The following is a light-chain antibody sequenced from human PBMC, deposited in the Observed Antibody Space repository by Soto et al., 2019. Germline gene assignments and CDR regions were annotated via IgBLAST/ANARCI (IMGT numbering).Light chain of an antibody. CDR1: QTINNL. CDR3: QQYNNWPLT. J-gene: IGKJ4*01. CDR2: KAS. Sequence: DIQMTQSPSTLSASVGDRVSITCRASQTINNLMAWYQQKPGQAPKLLIYKASNLETGVPSRFSGSGSGTEFTLTISSMQPDDFAAYYCQQYNNWPLTFGGGTKVDXK. V-gene: IGKV1-5*03.